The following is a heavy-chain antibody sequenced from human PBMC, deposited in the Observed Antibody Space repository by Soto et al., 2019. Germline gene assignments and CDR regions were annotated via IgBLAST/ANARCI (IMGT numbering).Heavy chain of an antibody. V-gene: IGHV3-74*01. CDR2: INSDGSST. CDR1: GFTFSSYW. D-gene: IGHD1-1*01. CDR3: ARDPNWNSYFDY. J-gene: IGHJ4*03. Sequence: PGGSLRLSCAASGFTFSSYWMHWVRQAPGKVLVWVSRINSDGSSTSYADSVKGRFTISRDNAKNTLYLQMNSLRAEDTAVYYCARDPNWNSYFDYWGQGTTVTVSS.